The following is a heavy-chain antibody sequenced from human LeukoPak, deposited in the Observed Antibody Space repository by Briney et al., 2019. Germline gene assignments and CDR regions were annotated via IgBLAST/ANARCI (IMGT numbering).Heavy chain of an antibody. D-gene: IGHD6-19*01. J-gene: IGHJ6*03. V-gene: IGHV3-20*04. CDR1: GFTFDDYG. CDR3: ARRSGRTNYYMDV. Sequence: GGSLRLSCAASGFTFDDYGMSWVRHAPGKGLEWVSGINWYGGSTGYADSVKGRFTISRDNAKNSLYLQMNSLRAEDTALYYCARRSGRTNYYMDVWGKGATVTVSS. CDR2: INWYGGST.